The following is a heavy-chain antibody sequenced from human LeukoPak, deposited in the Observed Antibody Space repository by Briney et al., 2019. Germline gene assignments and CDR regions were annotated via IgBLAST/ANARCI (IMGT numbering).Heavy chain of an antibody. Sequence: GGSLRLSCAASGFTFSSYSMNWVRQAPGKGLEWVSSISSSSSYIYYADSVKGRFTFSRDNAKNSLYLQMNSLRAEDTAVYYCARGEYCGGDCYSDWGRGTLVTVSS. V-gene: IGHV3-21*01. CDR3: ARGEYCGGDCYSD. J-gene: IGHJ4*02. D-gene: IGHD2-21*02. CDR2: ISSSSSYI. CDR1: GFTFSSYS.